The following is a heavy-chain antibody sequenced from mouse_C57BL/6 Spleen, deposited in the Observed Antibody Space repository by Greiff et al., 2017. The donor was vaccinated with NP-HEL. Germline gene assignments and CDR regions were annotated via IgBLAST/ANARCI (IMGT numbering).Heavy chain of an antibody. CDR3: TRQGNPWFAY. CDR2: IDPETGGT. V-gene: IGHV1-15*01. J-gene: IGHJ3*01. Sequence: VQRVESGAELVRPGASVTLSCKASGYTFTDYEMHWVKQTPVHGLEWIGAIDPETGGTAYNQKFKGKAILTADKSSSTAYMELRSLTSEDSAVYYCTRQGNPWFAYWGQGTLVTVSA. CDR1: GYTFTDYE.